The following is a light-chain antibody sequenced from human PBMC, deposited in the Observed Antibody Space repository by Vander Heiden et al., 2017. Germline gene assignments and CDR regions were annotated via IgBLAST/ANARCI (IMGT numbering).Light chain of an antibody. CDR3: QTWGTGMVV. J-gene: IGLJ2*01. CDR1: SGHSSYA. Sequence: QLVLTPSPSASASLGASVKLTCTLSSGHSSYAIAWHQQQPEKGPRYLMMLNRDGSHSKGDGIPDRFSGSSSAAARYLTISSRQAEDESYYYSQTWGTGMVVFGGGTKLTVL. V-gene: IGLV4-69*01. CDR2: LNRDGSH.